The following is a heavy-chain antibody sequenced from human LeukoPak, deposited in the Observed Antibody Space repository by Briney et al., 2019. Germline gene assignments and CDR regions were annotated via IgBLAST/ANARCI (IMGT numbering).Heavy chain of an antibody. CDR1: GYTFTSYG. D-gene: IGHD2-2*01. Sequence: ASVKVSCKASGYTFTSYGISWVRQAPGQGLEWMGWISAHNGNTNYAQNLQGRVTMTTDTSTSTAYMELRSLRSDDTAVYYCARRAGYCSSTSCYYDVGGWFDPWGQGTLVTVSS. CDR3: ARRAGYCSSTSCYYDVGGWFDP. CDR2: ISAHNGNT. V-gene: IGHV1-18*01. J-gene: IGHJ5*02.